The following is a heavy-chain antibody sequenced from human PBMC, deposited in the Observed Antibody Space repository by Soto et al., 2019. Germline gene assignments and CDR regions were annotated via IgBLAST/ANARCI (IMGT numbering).Heavy chain of an antibody. J-gene: IGHJ4*02. D-gene: IGHD6-19*01. CDR1: GFTFSGYW. CDR2: IKHDGSVQ. V-gene: IGHV3-7*03. CDR3: ARAPYSNGWYSFDL. Sequence: GGSLRLSCEASGFTFSGYWMSWVRQAPGKGLEWVADIKHDGSVQYYVDSVKGRFTISRDSAKKLLYLQMNGLRAEDTALYYCARAPYSNGWYSFDLWGQGTLVTVSS.